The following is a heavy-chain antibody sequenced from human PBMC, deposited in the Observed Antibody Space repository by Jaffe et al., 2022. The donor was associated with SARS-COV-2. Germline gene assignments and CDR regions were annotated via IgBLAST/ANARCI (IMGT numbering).Heavy chain of an antibody. CDR3: ARGPPSGITIFLRRGEGETGRRKGMDV. Sequence: QVQLQQWGAGLLKPSETLSLTCAVYGGSFSGYYWSWIRQPPGKGLEWIGEINHSGSTNYNPSLKSRVTISVDTSKNQFSLKLSSVTAADTAVYYCARGPPSGITIFLRRGEGETGRRKGMDVWGKGTTVTVSS. D-gene: IGHD3-9*01. CDR2: INHSGST. V-gene: IGHV4-34*01. CDR1: GGSFSGYY. J-gene: IGHJ6*03.